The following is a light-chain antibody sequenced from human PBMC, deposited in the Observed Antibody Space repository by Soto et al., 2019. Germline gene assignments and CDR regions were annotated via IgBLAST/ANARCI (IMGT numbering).Light chain of an antibody. Sequence: AIQLTQSPSSLSASVGDRVTITCRASQGIRNDLGLYQQKPGKAPKLLIYAAYSLQSGVPSRFSGSASGTDFTLTISSLQPEDFATYYCLQDYSYPWTFGQGTKV. CDR3: LQDYSYPWT. V-gene: IGKV1-6*01. CDR1: QGIRND. J-gene: IGKJ1*01. CDR2: AAY.